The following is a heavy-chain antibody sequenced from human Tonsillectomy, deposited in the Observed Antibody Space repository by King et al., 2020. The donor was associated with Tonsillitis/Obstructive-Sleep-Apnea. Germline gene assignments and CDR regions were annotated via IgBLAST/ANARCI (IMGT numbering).Heavy chain of an antibody. D-gene: IGHD2-15*01. V-gene: IGHV4-4*02. J-gene: IGHJ5*02. CDR3: AGHCNGVACYRSFDR. CDR1: GGSITSNW. CDR2: IVHDGTT. Sequence: QLQESGPGLVKPSGTLSLTCAVSGGSITSNWWSWVRQPPGKGLEWIGEIVHDGTTNYNPSLKSRVTISVDKSKNQFSLNLRSVTAADTAVYYCAGHCNGVACYRSFDRWGQGTLVTVSS.